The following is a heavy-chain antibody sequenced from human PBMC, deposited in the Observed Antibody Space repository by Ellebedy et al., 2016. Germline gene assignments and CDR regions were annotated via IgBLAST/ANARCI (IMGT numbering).Heavy chain of an antibody. V-gene: IGHV3-30-3*01. D-gene: IGHD3-10*01. CDR2: ISYDGSNK. CDR1: GFTFSSYA. CDR3: ARTPLYYYGSGSPGGYFDY. Sequence: GGSLRLSCAASGFTFSSYAMHWVRQAPGKGLEWVAVISYDGSNKYYADSVKGRFTISRDNSKNTLYLQMNSLRAEDTAVYYCARTPLYYYGSGSPGGYFDYWGQGTLVTVSS. J-gene: IGHJ4*02.